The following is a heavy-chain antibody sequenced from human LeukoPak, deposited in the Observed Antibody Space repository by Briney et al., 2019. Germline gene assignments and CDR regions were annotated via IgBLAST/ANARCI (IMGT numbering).Heavy chain of an antibody. V-gene: IGHV4-59*01. CDR2: IYYTGDT. J-gene: IGHJ4*02. CDR1: GGSISSYY. D-gene: IGHD3-22*01. Sequence: SETLSLTRTVSGGSISSYYWSWIRQPPGKGLEWIGYIYYTGDTSYSPSLKSRVTISVDTSKNQFSLKLSSVTAADTAVYYCARVANYYDGGGYYFLDYWGLGTLVSVSS. CDR3: ARVANYYDGGGYYFLDY.